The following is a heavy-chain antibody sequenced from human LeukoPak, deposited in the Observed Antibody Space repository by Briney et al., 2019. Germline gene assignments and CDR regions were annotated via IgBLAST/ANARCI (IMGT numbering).Heavy chain of an antibody. CDR1: GFTFSDYY. CDR3: ARVGTELRFLEWLIWFDP. D-gene: IGHD3-3*01. Sequence: GGSLRLSCAASGFTFSDYYMSWIRQAPGKGLEWVSYISSSGSTIYYADSVKGRFTISRDNAKNSLYLQMNSPRAEDTAVYYCARVGTELRFLEWLIWFDPWGQGTLVTVSS. V-gene: IGHV3-11*01. CDR2: ISSSGSTI. J-gene: IGHJ5*02.